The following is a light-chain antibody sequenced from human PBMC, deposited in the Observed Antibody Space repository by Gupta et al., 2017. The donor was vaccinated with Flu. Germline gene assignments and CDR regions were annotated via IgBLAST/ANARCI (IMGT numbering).Light chain of an antibody. CDR2: GAS. V-gene: IGKV3-15*01. CDR1: QSVSSN. CDR3: QHYNNWPPSWT. Sequence: EIVMTQSPATLSVSPGERATLSCRASQSVSSNLAWYQQKPGQAPRLLIYGASTRATSIPARFSGSGSGTEFTLTISILQSEDFAVYYCQHYNNWPPSWTFGQGTKVEIK. J-gene: IGKJ1*01.